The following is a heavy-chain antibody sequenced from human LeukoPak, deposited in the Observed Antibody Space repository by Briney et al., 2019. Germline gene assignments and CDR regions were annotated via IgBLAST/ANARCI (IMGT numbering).Heavy chain of an antibody. V-gene: IGHV4-59*12. CDR1: GGSISSYY. CDR2: IYYSGST. D-gene: IGHD2-2*01. Sequence: PSETLSLTCTVSGGSISSYYWSWIRQPPGKGLEWIGYIYYSGSTNYNPSLKSRVTISVDTSKNQFSLKLSSVTAADTAVYYCARDSLGYCSSTSCSYKGVYYYYYMDVWGKGTTVTVSS. J-gene: IGHJ6*03. CDR3: ARDSLGYCSSTSCSYKGVYYYYYMDV.